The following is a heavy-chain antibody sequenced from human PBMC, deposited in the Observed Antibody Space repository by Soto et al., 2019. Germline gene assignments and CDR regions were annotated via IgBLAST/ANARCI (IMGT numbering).Heavy chain of an antibody. CDR1: GGSISSGGYD. CDR2: IYYSGST. V-gene: IGHV4-61*08. Sequence: SERLSLTCTVSGGSISSGGYDWSWIRQPPGKGLEWIGYIYYSGSTNYNPSLKSRVTISVDTSKNQFSLKLSSVTAADTAVYYCAGYSSSWYHFDYWGQGTLVTVS. D-gene: IGHD6-13*01. CDR3: AGYSSSWYHFDY. J-gene: IGHJ4*02.